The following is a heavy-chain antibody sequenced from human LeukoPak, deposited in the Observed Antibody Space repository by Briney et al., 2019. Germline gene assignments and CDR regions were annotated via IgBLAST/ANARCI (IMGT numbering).Heavy chain of an antibody. Sequence: APVKVSCKASGYSFSSYYMHWVRQAPGQGLEWMGIINPSGGSTNYAQRFQGRVTMTRDTSTSTVYMELSSLRSEDTAVYYCARPTSVIPAADIYYYFYAMDVWGQGTTVTVSS. CDR1: GYSFSSYY. CDR2: INPSGGST. D-gene: IGHD2-2*01. J-gene: IGHJ6*02. CDR3: ARPTSVIPAADIYYYFYAMDV. V-gene: IGHV1-46*01.